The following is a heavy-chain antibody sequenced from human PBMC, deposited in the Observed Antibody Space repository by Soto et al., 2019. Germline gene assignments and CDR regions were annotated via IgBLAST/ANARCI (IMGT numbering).Heavy chain of an antibody. CDR3: AKGPIAALSYFDY. Sequence: GGSLRLSCAASGFSFSSYAMTWVRQAPGKGLEWVSTITASGGTTYSADSVRGRFTISRDNSKNTLYLQMNSLRAEDTAVYYCAKGPIAALSYFDYWGQGTLVTVSS. D-gene: IGHD6-6*01. CDR1: GFSFSSYA. V-gene: IGHV3-23*01. CDR2: ITASGGTT. J-gene: IGHJ4*02.